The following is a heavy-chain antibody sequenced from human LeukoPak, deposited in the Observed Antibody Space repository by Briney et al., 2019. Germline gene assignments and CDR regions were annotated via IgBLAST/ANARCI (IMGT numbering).Heavy chain of an antibody. V-gene: IGHV3-33*08. Sequence: GRSLRLSCAASGFTFSSYGMHWVRQAPGKGLEWVAFIRYDGSNKYYADSVKGRFTISRDNSKNTLYLQMNSLRPEDTAVYYCARTREQWQVLDYWGQGTLVTVSS. CDR3: ARTREQWQVLDY. D-gene: IGHD6-19*01. J-gene: IGHJ4*02. CDR2: IRYDGSNK. CDR1: GFTFSSYG.